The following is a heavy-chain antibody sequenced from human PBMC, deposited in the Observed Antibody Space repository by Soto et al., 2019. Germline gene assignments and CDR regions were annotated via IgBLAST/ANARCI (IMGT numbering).Heavy chain of an antibody. D-gene: IGHD7-27*01. V-gene: IGHV1-18*01. J-gene: IGHJ1*01. Sequence: QAPGQGLEWMGWISAYNGNTNYAQKLQGRVTMTTDTSTSTAYMELRSLRSDDTSVYYCARDLTELNSYWGQGTLVPGSS. CDR2: ISAYNGNT. CDR3: ARDLTELNSY.